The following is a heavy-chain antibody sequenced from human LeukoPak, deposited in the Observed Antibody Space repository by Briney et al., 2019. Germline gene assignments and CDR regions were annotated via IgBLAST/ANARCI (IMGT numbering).Heavy chain of an antibody. J-gene: IGHJ5*02. V-gene: IGHV4-59*01. D-gene: IGHD4-17*01. CDR3: ARVVRGAVTSNWFDP. CDR2: ISNSGTT. CDR1: GGSIKDYY. Sequence: SETLSLTCTVSGGSIKDYYWAWIRQAPGEGLEWIGYISNSGTTDCNPSLKSRVTMSVDTSKNEFSLKLTSVSAADTAMYYCARVVRGAVTSNWFDPWGQGTLVTVSS.